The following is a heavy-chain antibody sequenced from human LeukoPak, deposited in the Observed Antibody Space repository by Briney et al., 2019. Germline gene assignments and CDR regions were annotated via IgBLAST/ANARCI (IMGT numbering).Heavy chain of an antibody. CDR3: ARRYSSGSYRSY. V-gene: IGHV4-34*01. J-gene: IGHJ4*02. Sequence: SETLSLTCAVYGGSFSGYYWSWIRQPPGKGLEWIGESNHSGSTNYNPSLKSRVTISVDTSKNQFSLKLSSVTAADTAVYYCARRYSSGSYRSYWGQGTLVTVPS. D-gene: IGHD6-19*01. CDR2: SNHSGST. CDR1: GGSFSGYY.